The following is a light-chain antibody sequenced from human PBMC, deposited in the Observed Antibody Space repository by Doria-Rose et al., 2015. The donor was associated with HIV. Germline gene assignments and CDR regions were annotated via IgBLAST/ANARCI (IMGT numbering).Light chain of an antibody. CDR1: QSISNW. CDR3: QHFDKYFSWT. J-gene: IGKJ1*01. Sequence: DIRLTQSPSTLSASVGDRVTITCRASQSISNWLAWYQQKPGQAPKLLIYSASTLQSGVPSRFRGSGSGTEFTLTINSLQPDDFATYYCQHFDKYFSWTFGHGTKVDIK. CDR2: SAS. V-gene: IGKV1-5*03.